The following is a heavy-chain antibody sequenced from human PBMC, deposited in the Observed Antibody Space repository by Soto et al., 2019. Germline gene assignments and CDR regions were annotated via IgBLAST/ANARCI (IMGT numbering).Heavy chain of an antibody. Sequence: GGSLRLSCAAPVFTFGSYGMHWVRQAPGKGLEWVAVIWYDGSNKYYADSVKGRFTISRDNSKNTLYLQMNSLRAEDTAVYYCARDPTITIFGVTLDYWGQGTLVTVSS. CDR1: VFTFGSYG. V-gene: IGHV3-33*01. CDR3: ARDPTITIFGVTLDY. D-gene: IGHD3-3*01. CDR2: IWYDGSNK. J-gene: IGHJ4*02.